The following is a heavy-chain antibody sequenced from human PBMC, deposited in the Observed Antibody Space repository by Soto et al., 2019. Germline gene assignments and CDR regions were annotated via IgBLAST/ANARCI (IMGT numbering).Heavy chain of an antibody. CDR2: IKSKTDGGTT. CDR3: TTEPNVVVAAPV. J-gene: IGHJ6*03. Sequence: GSLRLSCAASGFTFSNAWMSWVRQAPGKGLEWVGRIKSKTDGGTTDYAAPVKGRFTISRDDSKNTLYLQMNSLKTEDTAVYYCTTEPNVVVAAPVWGKGTTVTVSS. V-gene: IGHV3-15*01. CDR1: GFTFSNAW. D-gene: IGHD2-15*01.